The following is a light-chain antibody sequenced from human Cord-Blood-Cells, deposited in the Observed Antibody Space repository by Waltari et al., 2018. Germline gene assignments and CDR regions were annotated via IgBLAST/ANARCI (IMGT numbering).Light chain of an antibody. Sequence: EIVLTQSPATLSLSPGERATLTCRARQGVSSDFAGYQQKTGHAPRLLIYDASNRTTGIQARFSGSRSGTDFTLTISSLEPEDFAVYYCQQRSNWPWTFGQGTKVEIK. CDR3: QQRSNWPWT. J-gene: IGKJ1*01. V-gene: IGKV3-11*01. CDR1: QGVSSD. CDR2: DAS.